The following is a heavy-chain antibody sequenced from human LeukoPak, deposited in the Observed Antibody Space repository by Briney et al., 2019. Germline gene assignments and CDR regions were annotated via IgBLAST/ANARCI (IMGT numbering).Heavy chain of an antibody. CDR3: SRLTGALGNY. CDR2: IYSGGNT. V-gene: IGHV3-53*01. Sequence: GGSLRLSCAASGFTFSRYCIHWVRQAPGKGLEWVSIIYSGGNTYYADSVKGRYTISRDNSKNTLYLQMDSLRAEDTAVYYCSRLTGALGNYWGQGILVTVSS. J-gene: IGHJ4*02. D-gene: IGHD7-27*01. CDR1: GFTFSRYC.